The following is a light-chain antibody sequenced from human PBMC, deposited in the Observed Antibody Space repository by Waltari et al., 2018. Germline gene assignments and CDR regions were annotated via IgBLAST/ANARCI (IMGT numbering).Light chain of an antibody. CDR1: QSISPY. J-gene: IGKJ1*01. CDR2: TAS. CDR3: QQNYSPPWT. V-gene: IGKV1-39*01. Sequence: DIQMTQSPTSLSASVGDRVTITCRASQSISPYLNWYQQKPGKAPNLLIPTASTLESGVPSRFSGGGSGTEFTLTISSLQPEDSATYFCQQNYSPPWTFGQGTKVEI.